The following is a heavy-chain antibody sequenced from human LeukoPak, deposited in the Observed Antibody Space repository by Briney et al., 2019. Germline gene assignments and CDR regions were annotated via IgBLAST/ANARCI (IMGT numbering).Heavy chain of an antibody. J-gene: IGHJ4*02. D-gene: IGHD3-10*02. V-gene: IGHV3-20*04. CDR1: GFTFEGYG. Sequence: GGSLRLSCAASGFTFEGYGMSWVRQGPGKGLEWVSGINWNGGSTGYADSVKGRFTISRDNAKNSLYLQMNSLRAEDTALYYCARDEDYDRPSDYWGQGTLVTVSS. CDR2: INWNGGST. CDR3: ARDEDYDRPSDY.